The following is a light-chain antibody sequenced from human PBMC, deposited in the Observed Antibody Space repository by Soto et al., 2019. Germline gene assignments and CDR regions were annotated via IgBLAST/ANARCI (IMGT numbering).Light chain of an antibody. CDR3: QQTYRVPPT. Sequence: DIQMTQSPSSLSASVGDRVTITCRASQTISNYLNWYQQKPGKAPVLLIFAAYSLQSGVPSRFSGSRSGRNFTLASSSMQPADSAIYYCQQTYRVPPTFGRGTKVEI. CDR1: QTISNY. CDR2: AAY. J-gene: IGKJ1*01. V-gene: IGKV1-39*01.